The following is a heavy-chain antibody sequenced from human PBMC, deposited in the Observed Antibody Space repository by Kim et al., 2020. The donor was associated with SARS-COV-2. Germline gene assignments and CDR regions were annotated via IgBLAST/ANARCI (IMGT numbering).Heavy chain of an antibody. Sequence: GGSLRLSCVGSAFSFSSYAMRWVRQAPGKGLEWVSDISRTGGLPYYADSVKGRFTISRDNSMNTLYLQMNNLRAEDTAVYYCAISSGHGVALDQWSQGT. J-gene: IGHJ1*01. D-gene: IGHD4-17*01. V-gene: IGHV3-23*01. CDR3: AISSGHGVALDQ. CDR1: AFSFSSYA. CDR2: ISRTGGLP.